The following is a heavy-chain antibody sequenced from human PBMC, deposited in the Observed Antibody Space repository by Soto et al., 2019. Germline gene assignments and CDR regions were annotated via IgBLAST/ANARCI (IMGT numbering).Heavy chain of an antibody. CDR3: ARDRERDAWYEDY. CDR2: ISGRDDST. D-gene: IGHD6-13*01. V-gene: IGHV3-23*01. J-gene: IGHJ4*02. Sequence: GGSLRLSCVASGFSFSNYAMSWVRQAPGKGLEWVSVISGRDDSTYYADSVKGRFTISRDNSKNTLYLQMNSLRAEDTAVYYCARDRERDAWYEDYWGQGTLVTAPQ. CDR1: GFSFSNYA.